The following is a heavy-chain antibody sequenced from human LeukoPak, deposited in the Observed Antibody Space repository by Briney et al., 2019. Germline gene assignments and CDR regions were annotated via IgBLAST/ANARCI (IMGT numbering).Heavy chain of an antibody. CDR2: IIPIFGTA. J-gene: IGHJ5*02. CDR1: GGTFSSYA. D-gene: IGHD3-22*01. V-gene: IGHV1-69*05. CDR3: ARDRSPYYYDGSGYYTP. Sequence: SVKVSCKASGGTFSSYAISWVRQAPGQGLEWMGGIIPIFGTANYAQKFQGRVTITTDESTSTAYMELSSLRSEDTAVYYCARDRSPYYYDGSGYYTPWGQGTLVTASS.